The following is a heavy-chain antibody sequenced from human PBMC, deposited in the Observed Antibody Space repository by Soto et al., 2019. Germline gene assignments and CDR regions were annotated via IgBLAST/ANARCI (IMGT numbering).Heavy chain of an antibody. D-gene: IGHD3-10*01. J-gene: IGHJ4*02. CDR1: GFTFMRYG. V-gene: IGHV1-18*01. CDR3: ARDGPKAMVRGVKGDY. Sequence: QVQLVQSGAEVKKPGASVRVSCKASGFTFMRYGISWVRQAPGQGLEWMGWISVYNGNTNYGQKFQGRVTITTDTSTNTAYIELRSLRSDDTAVYYCARDGPKAMVRGVKGDYWGQGTLVIVSS. CDR2: ISVYNGNT.